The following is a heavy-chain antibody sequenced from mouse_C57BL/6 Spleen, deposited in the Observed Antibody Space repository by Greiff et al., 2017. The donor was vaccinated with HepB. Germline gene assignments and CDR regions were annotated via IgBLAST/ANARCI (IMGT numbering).Heavy chain of an antibody. Sequence: EVKLVESGPGLVKPSQSLSLTCSVTGYSITSGYYWNWIRQFPGNKLEWMGYISYDGSNNYNPSLKNRISITRDTSKNQFFLKLNSVTTEDTATYYCARELLWTGFFDYWGQGTTLTVSS. CDR3: ARELLWTGFFDY. D-gene: IGHD2-1*01. CDR1: GYSITSGYY. V-gene: IGHV3-6*01. CDR2: ISYDGSN. J-gene: IGHJ2*01.